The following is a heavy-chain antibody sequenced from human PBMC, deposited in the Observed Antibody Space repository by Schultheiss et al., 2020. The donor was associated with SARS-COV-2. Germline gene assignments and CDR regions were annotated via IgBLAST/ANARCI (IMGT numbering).Heavy chain of an antibody. Sequence: SETLSLTCTVSGGSISSSSYYWGWIRQPPGKGLEWIGSIYYTGSAYYNPSLKSRVTISVDTSMNQFSLKLSSVTAADTAVYYCARSIAAVGGAYYYYMDVWGKGTTVNVSS. CDR1: GGSISSSSYY. D-gene: IGHD6-13*01. CDR2: IYYTGSA. CDR3: ARSIAAVGGAYYYYMDV. J-gene: IGHJ6*03. V-gene: IGHV4-39*01.